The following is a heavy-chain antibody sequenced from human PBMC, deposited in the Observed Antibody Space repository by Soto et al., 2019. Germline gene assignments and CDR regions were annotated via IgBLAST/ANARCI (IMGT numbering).Heavy chain of an antibody. CDR1: GFTFSSYP. V-gene: IGHV3-30-3*01. D-gene: IGHD3-22*01. CDR3: AREGVVITHDTFDI. CDR2: ISPDGSNK. Sequence: QVQLVESGGGAVQAGRSLRLSCAASGFTFSSYPMHWVRQAPGKGLEWVAVISPDGSNKFYAGSVKGRFTISRDNSKNTVYLQMKSLRPEDTAVYYCAREGVVITHDTFDIWGQGTKVTVSS. J-gene: IGHJ3*02.